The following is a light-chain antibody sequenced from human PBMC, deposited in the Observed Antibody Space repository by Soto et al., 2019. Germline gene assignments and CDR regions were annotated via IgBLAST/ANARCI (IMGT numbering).Light chain of an antibody. CDR3: QRYDSFRT. CDR1: QSVRSNF. J-gene: IGKJ1*01. V-gene: IGKV3-20*01. Sequence: EIVLTQSPATLSLSPGERATLSCRASQSVRSNFLAWYQQKPGQAPRLLIYGASNRATGIPDRFSGSGSGTDFTLTITRLEPEDFAMYYCQRYDSFRTFGQGTTVDIK. CDR2: GAS.